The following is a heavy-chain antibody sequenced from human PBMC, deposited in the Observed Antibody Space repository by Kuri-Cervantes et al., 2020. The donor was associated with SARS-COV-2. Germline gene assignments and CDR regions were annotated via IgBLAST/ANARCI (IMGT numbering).Heavy chain of an antibody. J-gene: IGHJ3*02. CDR1: GFTFSSYD. D-gene: IGHD3-3*01. CDR2: IGTAGDT. V-gene: IGHV3-13*03. Sequence: GGSLRLSCAACGFTFSSYDMHWVRQATGKGLEWVSAIGTAGDTYYPGSVKGQFTISRDNAKNSLYLQMNSLRAEDTAVYYCASFFQEEYAFDIWGQGTMVTVSS. CDR3: ASFFQEEYAFDI.